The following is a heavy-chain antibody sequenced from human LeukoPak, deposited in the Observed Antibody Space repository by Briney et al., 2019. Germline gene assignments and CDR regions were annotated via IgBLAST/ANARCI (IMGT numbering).Heavy chain of an antibody. V-gene: IGHV3-53*01. CDR1: GFTVSSNY. D-gene: IGHD3-10*01. CDR3: ARGGPVVYYGSGTG. Sequence: GGSLRLSCAASGFTVSSNYMSWVRQAPGKGLEWVSVIYSGGSTYYADSVKGRFTISRDNSKNTLYLQMNSLRAEDTAVYYCARGGPVVYYGSGTGWGQGTLVTVSS. J-gene: IGHJ4*02. CDR2: IYSGGST.